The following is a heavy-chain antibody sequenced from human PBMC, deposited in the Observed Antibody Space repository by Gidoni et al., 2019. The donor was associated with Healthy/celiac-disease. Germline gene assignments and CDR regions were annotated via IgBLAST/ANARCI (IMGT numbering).Heavy chain of an antibody. CDR1: GFTFRSYS. V-gene: IGHV3-23*01. CDR3: AKDLFPLDYSHEAIVGATGGAFDI. J-gene: IGHJ3*02. D-gene: IGHD1-26*01. Sequence: EVQLLESGGGLVQPGGSLRLSCAASGFTFRSYSMSWVRQAPGKGLEWVSAISGSGGSTYYADSVKGRFTISRDNSKNTLYLQMNSLRAEDTAVYYCAKDLFPLDYSHEAIVGATGGAFDIWGQGTMVTVSS. CDR2: ISGSGGST.